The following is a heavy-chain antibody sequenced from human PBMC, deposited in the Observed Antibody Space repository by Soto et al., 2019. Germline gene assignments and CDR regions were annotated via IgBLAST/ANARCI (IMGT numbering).Heavy chain of an antibody. CDR3: ARGKPSGYRFGPRNFFYYGLDV. CDR2: VHPSGST. J-gene: IGHJ6*02. Sequence: SETLSVTCAVFSASLGDHYLAWIRQSPDKGLEGTGEVHPSGSTDYNPSLKSRLTLSLDTSKNQFSLKVASVTAADTAVYFCARGKPSGYRFGPRNFFYYGLDVWGPGTTVTVSS. CDR1: SASLGDHY. V-gene: IGHV4-34*01. D-gene: IGHD5-18*01.